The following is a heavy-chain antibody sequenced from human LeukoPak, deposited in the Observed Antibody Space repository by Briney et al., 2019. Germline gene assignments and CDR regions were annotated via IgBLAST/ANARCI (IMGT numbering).Heavy chain of an antibody. CDR3: ARDDYDYVWGSYRLLDY. Sequence: GGSLRLSCAASGFTFSDYYMSWIRQAPGKGLEWVSYISSSSTIYYADSVKGRFTISRDNAKSSLYLQMNSLRAEDTAVYYCARDDYDYVWGSYRLLDYWGQGTLVTVSS. CDR1: GFTFSDYY. V-gene: IGHV3-11*01. CDR2: ISSSSTI. J-gene: IGHJ4*02. D-gene: IGHD3-16*02.